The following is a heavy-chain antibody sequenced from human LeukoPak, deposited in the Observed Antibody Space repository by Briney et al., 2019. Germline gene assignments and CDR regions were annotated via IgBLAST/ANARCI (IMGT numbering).Heavy chain of an antibody. CDR2: IYPGDSDT. J-gene: IGHJ5*02. CDR3: ARYPYYYDSSGYYYDH. V-gene: IGHV5-51*01. Sequence: GESLKISCKGSRYSFTSYWIGWVRQMPGKGLEWMGIIYPGDSDTRYSPSFQGQVTTSADKSISTAYLQWCSLKASDTAMYYCARYPYYYDSSGYYYDHWGQGTLVTVSS. D-gene: IGHD3-22*01. CDR1: RYSFTSYW.